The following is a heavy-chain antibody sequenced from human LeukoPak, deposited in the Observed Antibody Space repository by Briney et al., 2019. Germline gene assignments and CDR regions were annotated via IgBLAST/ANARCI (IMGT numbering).Heavy chain of an antibody. CDR2: IGGSSVHS. D-gene: IGHD6-25*01. J-gene: IGHJ4*02. V-gene: IGHV3-11*03. CDR1: GFTFSDHY. Sequence: GGSLRLSCAASGFTFSDHYMNWIRQAPGKGLEWVSYIGGSSVHSDYADSVKGRFTTSRDNAKNSLYLHMNSLRTEDTAVYYCAAASGYKFDIWGQGTLVTVSS. CDR3: AAASGYKFDI.